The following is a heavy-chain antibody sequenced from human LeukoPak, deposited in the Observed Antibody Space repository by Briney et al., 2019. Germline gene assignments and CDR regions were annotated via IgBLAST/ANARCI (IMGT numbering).Heavy chain of an antibody. V-gene: IGHV3-23*01. CDR2: ISGSGGTT. Sequence: GGSLRLSCAASGFTFSSYAMSWVRQAPGKGLEWVSVISGSGGTTYYAVSVKGRFTISRDNSKNTLYLQMNSLRAEDTAVYYCAKVRNYYDTGGRYFDYWGQGTLVTVSS. D-gene: IGHD3-22*01. J-gene: IGHJ4*02. CDR3: AKVRNYYDTGGRYFDY. CDR1: GFTFSSYA.